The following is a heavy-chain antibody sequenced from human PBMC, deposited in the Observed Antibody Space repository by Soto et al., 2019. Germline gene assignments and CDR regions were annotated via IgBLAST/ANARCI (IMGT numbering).Heavy chain of an antibody. V-gene: IGHV1-46*01. D-gene: IGHD3-9*01. J-gene: IGHJ5*02. CDR2: INPSGGST. Sequence: ASVKFSCKASGYTFTSYYRRCGRQPPGEGLEWMAIINPSGGSTTYAQKFQGRVTMTRDTSTSTVYMELSSLRSEDTAVYYCARVVRYFAENGFAPWGQGTLVTVSS. CDR3: ARVVRYFAENGFAP. CDR1: GYTFTSYY.